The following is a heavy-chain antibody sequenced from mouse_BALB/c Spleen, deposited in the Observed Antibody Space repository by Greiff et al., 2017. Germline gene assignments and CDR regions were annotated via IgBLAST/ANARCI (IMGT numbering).Heavy chain of an antibody. CDR1: GFTFSNYW. D-gene: IGHD2-14*01. CDR3: TRGTPFAY. CDR2: IRLKSNNYAT. V-gene: IGHV6-6*02. Sequence: EVKLVESGGGLVQPGGSMKLSCVASGFTFSNYWMNWVRQSPEKGLEWVAEIRLKSNNYATHYAESVKGRFTISRDDSKSSVYLQMNNLRAEDTGIYYCTRGTPFAYWGQGTLVTVSA. J-gene: IGHJ3*01.